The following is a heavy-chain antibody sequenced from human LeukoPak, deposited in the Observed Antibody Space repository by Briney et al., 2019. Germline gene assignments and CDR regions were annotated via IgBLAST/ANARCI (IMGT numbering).Heavy chain of an antibody. CDR1: SGSVSSASYY. CDR3: AGEWRETGPNF. D-gene: IGHD3-10*01. Sequence: SETLSLTCTVSSGSVSSASYYWGWIRQPPGKGLEWIGTIHHSGSTSYNPFLKSRVIISVDSSKDQFSLRVTSVTAADTAVYYCAGEWRETGPNFWGQGTLVTVSS. CDR2: IHHSGST. V-gene: IGHV4-39*01. J-gene: IGHJ4*02.